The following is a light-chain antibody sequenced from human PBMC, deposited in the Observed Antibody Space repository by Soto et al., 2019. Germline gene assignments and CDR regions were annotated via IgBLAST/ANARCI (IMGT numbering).Light chain of an antibody. J-gene: IGLJ1*01. CDR2: GNS. V-gene: IGLV1-40*01. Sequence: QPLLTQPPPVSGAPGQRVTISCTGSSSNIGAGYDVHWYQQLPGTAPKLLIYGNSNRPSGVPDRFSGSKSGTSASLAITGLQAEDEADYYCQSYDSSRSGFYVFGTGTKVTVL. CDR1: SSNIGAGYD. CDR3: QSYDSSRSGFYV.